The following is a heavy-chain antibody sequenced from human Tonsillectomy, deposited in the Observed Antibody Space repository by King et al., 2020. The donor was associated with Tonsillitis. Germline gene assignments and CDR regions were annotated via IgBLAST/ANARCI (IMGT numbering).Heavy chain of an antibody. J-gene: IGHJ4*02. Sequence: QLVQSGAEVKRPGASVKISCKASGYSFTNYHIHWVRQAPGQGLEWMGIINPNNGDTRYSQKFQGRITMTRDTSTNTVYVELSSLRYDDTALYYSVIEMRTYSRDYWGQGTLVTVSS. V-gene: IGHV1-46*01. D-gene: IGHD2-21*01. CDR2: INPNNGDT. CDR1: GYSFTNYH. CDR3: VIEMRTYSRDY.